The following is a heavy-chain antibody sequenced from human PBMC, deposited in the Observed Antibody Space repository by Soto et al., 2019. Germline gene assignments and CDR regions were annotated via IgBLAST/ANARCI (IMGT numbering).Heavy chain of an antibody. V-gene: IGHV1-18*01. Sequence: ASVKVSCKASGYTFTSYGISWVRQAPGQGLEWMGWISTYNGNTNYAQKLQGRVTMTTDTSTSTAYMELRSLRSDDTAVYYCARNKWWEQQIYGMDVWGQGTTVTVSS. D-gene: IGHD1-26*01. CDR2: ISTYNGNT. J-gene: IGHJ6*02. CDR1: GYTFTSYG. CDR3: ARNKWWEQQIYGMDV.